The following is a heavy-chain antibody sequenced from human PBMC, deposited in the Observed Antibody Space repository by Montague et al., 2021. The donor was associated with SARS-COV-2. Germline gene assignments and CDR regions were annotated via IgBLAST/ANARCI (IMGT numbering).Heavy chain of an antibody. CDR2: IYTSGST. V-gene: IGHV4-61*02. J-gene: IGHJ3*02. CDR3: ARDTGISGAFDI. CDR1: GGSISSGSYY. D-gene: IGHD2-15*01. Sequence: TLSLTCTVSGGSISSGSYYWSWIRQPAGKGLEWIGRIYTSGSTNYNPSLKSRVTISVDTSKNRFSLKLSSVTAADTAVYYCARDTGISGAFDIWGQGTMVTVSS.